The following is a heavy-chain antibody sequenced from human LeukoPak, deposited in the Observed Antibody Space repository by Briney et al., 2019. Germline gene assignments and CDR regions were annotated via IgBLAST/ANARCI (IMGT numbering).Heavy chain of an antibody. CDR3: ARAKVPYGDYYGFDP. D-gene: IGHD4-17*01. CDR2: INSDGSST. Sequence: GGSLRLSCAASGFTFSSYWMHWVRQAPGKGLVWVSRINSDGSSTSYADFVKGRFTISRDNAKNTLYLQMNSLRAEDTAVYYCARAKVPYGDYYGFDPWGQGTLVTVSS. V-gene: IGHV3-74*01. CDR1: GFTFSSYW. J-gene: IGHJ5*02.